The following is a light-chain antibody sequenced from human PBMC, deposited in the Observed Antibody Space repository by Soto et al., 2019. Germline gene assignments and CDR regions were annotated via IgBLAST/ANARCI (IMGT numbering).Light chain of an antibody. CDR3: QQFNIYPLT. J-gene: IGKJ4*01. V-gene: IGKV1-13*02. Sequence: GDRVTITCRASQGISSALDWYQQKPGKAPKLLIYDASSVASGVPSRFSGSGSGTDFTLTISSLQPEDFATYYCQQFNIYPLTFGGGTKVEIK. CDR1: QGISSA. CDR2: DAS.